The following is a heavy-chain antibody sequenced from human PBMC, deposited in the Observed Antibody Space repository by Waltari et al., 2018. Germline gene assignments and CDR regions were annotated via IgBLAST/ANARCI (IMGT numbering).Heavy chain of an antibody. CDR2: IIPIFGTA. D-gene: IGHD6-19*01. J-gene: IGHJ4*02. Sequence: QVQLVQSGAEVKKPGSSVKVSCKASGGTFSSYAISWVRQAPGQGLEWMGGIIPIFGTANYAQKSKGRVTITADKATSTAYMGLSSLRSEDTAVYYCARDRRGAVAGTSLFDYWGQGTLVTVSS. V-gene: IGHV1-69*14. CDR3: ARDRRGAVAGTSLFDY. CDR1: GGTFSSYA.